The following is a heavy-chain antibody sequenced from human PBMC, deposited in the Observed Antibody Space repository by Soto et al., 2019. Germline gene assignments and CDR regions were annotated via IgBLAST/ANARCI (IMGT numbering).Heavy chain of an antibody. Sequence: GGSLRLSCAASGFTFSSYGMHWVRQAPGKGLEWVAVIWYDGSNKYYADSVKGRFTISRDNSKNTLYLQMNSLRAEDTAVYYCARDTLYKVATTALLDYWGQGTLVTVSS. CDR3: ARDTLYKVATTALLDY. CDR1: GFTFSSYG. J-gene: IGHJ4*02. CDR2: IWYDGSNK. D-gene: IGHD5-12*01. V-gene: IGHV3-33*01.